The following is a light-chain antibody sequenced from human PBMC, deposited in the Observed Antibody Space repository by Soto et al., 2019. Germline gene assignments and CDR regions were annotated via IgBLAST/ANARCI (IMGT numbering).Light chain of an antibody. CDR1: KSDIGVYDY. CDR2: EVT. J-gene: IGLJ1*01. V-gene: IGLV2-8*01. Sequence: QSVLTQPPSASGSPGQSVTISCTGTKSDIGVYDYVSWYQQHPGKAPKLMIYEVTIRPSGVSDRFSGSKSGNTASLTVSGLQAEDEADYYCSSYTGGNPSYVFGTGTKLTVL. CDR3: SSYTGGNPSYV.